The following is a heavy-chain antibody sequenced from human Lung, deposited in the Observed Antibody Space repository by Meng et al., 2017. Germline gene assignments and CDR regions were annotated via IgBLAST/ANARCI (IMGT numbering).Heavy chain of an antibody. Sequence: GESLKISCAASGFTLSSYAMSWARQAPGKGLEWVSRISDSGGSTNYADSVKGRFTISRDNSKNTLYLQMNSLRAEDTAVYYCAKDSQSSSGWWYDYWGQGTLVTVSS. D-gene: IGHD6-19*01. CDR3: AKDSQSSSGWWYDY. CDR1: GFTLSSYA. CDR2: ISDSGGST. V-gene: IGHV3-23*01. J-gene: IGHJ4*02.